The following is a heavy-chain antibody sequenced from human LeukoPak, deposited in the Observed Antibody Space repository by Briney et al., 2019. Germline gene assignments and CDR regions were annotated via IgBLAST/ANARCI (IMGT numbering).Heavy chain of an antibody. D-gene: IGHD1-1*01. Sequence: GGSLRLSCAASGFTFSSYWMTWVRQAPGKGLEWVANIKEDGSETYYVDSVKGRFTISRDHAKNSLFLQMNSLRAEDTAVYYCARRNWNDDSEWFDPWGQGTLVTVSS. CDR2: IKEDGSET. V-gene: IGHV3-7*01. J-gene: IGHJ5*02. CDR3: ARRNWNDDSEWFDP. CDR1: GFTFSSYW.